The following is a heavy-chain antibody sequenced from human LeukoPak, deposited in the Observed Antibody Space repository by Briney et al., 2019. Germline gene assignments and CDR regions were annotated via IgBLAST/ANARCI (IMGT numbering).Heavy chain of an antibody. J-gene: IGHJ5*02. CDR3: ARGFRPYSGGWYPTSP. V-gene: IGHV3-53*01. CDR2: MYSGDST. Sequence: PGGSLRLSCAASGFTVSSNFMSCLPQAPGKGLEWGSVMYSGDSTYYADSEKRRFTISRDTSKNMMYLQMNRLSADDAAVYYCARGFRPYSGGWYPTSPWGQGTLVTVSS. CDR1: GFTVSSNF. D-gene: IGHD6-19*01.